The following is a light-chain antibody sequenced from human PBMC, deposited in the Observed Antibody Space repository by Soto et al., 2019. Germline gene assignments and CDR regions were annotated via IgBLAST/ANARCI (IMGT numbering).Light chain of an antibody. Sequence: EIVLTQSPATLSLSPGERVTLSCRASQNVNTYLAWYQQKPGQAPRLLIYDASDRATGIPARFSGSWSGTDFTLISSRPQPEDAAVYYCQQRTNSLTFGHGTKVDIK. J-gene: IGKJ1*01. CDR2: DAS. V-gene: IGKV3-11*01. CDR3: QQRTNSLT. CDR1: QNVNTY.